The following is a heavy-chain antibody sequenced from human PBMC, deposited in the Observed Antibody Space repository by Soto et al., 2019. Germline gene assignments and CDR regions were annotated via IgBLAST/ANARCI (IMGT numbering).Heavy chain of an antibody. CDR3: GRDCPDIVVVVAPPGNWVLP. D-gene: IGHD2-15*01. CDR1: GYTFTSYG. Sequence: ASVKVSCKASGYTFTSYGISWVRQAPGQGLEWMGWISAYNGNTNYAQKLQGRVTMTTDTSTSTAYMELRSLRSDDTAVYYCGRDCPDIVVVVAPPGNWVLPSGPTPLVTVSS. J-gene: IGHJ5*02. CDR2: ISAYNGNT. V-gene: IGHV1-18*01.